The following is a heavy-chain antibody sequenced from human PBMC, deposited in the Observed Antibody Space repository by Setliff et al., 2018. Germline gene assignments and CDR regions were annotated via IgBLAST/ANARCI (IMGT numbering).Heavy chain of an antibody. Sequence: ASVKVSGKTSGYKFNDYAISWVRQGPGQGLEWMGWISAYSGNTYYAQKLHDRVTLTTDTSTSTAYMELRSLGTDDTAVYYCSRLVRYCTTTTCQRASGGEFWGQGTLVTVS. D-gene: IGHD2-2*01. CDR2: ISAYSGNT. CDR1: GYKFNDYA. CDR3: SRLVRYCTTTTCQRASGGEF. V-gene: IGHV1-18*01. J-gene: IGHJ4*02.